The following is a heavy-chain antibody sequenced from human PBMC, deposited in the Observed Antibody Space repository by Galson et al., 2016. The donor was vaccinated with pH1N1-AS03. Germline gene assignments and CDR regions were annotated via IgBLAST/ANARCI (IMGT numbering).Heavy chain of an antibody. J-gene: IGHJ6*02. CDR1: GGIFSNYA. V-gene: IGHV1-69*13. CDR3: SREVPSGPREVQGLQNCGMDV. Sequence: SVKVSCKASGGIFSNYAISWVRQAPGQGLEWMGGIIPMLGTANYAQKFQGRVTITADESTRTAYMELSSLTSEDTAVYYCSREVPSGPREVQGLQNCGMDVWGQGTTVTVSS. CDR2: IIPMLGTA.